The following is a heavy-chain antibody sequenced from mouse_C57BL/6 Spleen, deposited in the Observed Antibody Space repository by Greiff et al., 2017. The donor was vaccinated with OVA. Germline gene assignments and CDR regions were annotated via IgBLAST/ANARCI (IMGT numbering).Heavy chain of an antibody. CDR1: GYSITSGYY. V-gene: IGHV3-6*01. CDR3: ARDSLYYYGSSYFDY. J-gene: IGHJ2*01. CDR2: ISYDGSN. D-gene: IGHD1-1*01. Sequence: ESGPGLVKPSQSLSLTCSVTGYSITSGYYWNWIRQFPGNKLEWMGYISYDGSNNYNPSLKNRISITRDTSKNQFFLKLNSVTTEDTATYYCARDSLYYYGSSYFDYWGQGTTLTVSS.